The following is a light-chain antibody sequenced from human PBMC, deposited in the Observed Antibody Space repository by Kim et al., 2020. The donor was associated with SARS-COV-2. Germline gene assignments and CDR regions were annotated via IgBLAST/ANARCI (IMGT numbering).Light chain of an antibody. J-gene: IGLJ1*01. CDR2: YES. V-gene: IGLV3-21*04. CDR3: QVWDTSSAHYV. Sequence: APGKTARISCGGNNIGGKSVHWYQQKPGQAPVLVIYYESDRPSGIPERFSGSNSGNTATLTISRVEAGDEADYYCQVWDTSSAHYVFGTGTKVTVL. CDR1: NIGGKS.